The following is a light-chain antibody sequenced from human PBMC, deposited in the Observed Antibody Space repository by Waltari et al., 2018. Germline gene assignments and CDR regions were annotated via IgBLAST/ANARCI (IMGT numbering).Light chain of an antibody. CDR1: QTVTNY. Sequence: DIQLTQSPSSLSASVGDRVTITCRASQTVTNYLNWYRQKPGKAPNLVIFASSSFQSGVSSRFSDSGSGTNFTLTISSLRPEDFATYYCQQTFSSPWTFGQGTRVEIK. CDR3: QQTFSSPWT. V-gene: IGKV1-39*01. J-gene: IGKJ1*01. CDR2: ASS.